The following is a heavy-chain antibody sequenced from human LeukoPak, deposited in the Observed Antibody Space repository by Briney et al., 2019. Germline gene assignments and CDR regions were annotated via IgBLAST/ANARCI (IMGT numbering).Heavy chain of an antibody. Sequence: ASVKVSCKVSGYTLTELSMHWVRQAPGQGLEWMGWINPNSGGTNYAQKFQGRVTMTRDTSISTAYMELSRLRSDDTAVYYCARDTTGAVADYWGQGTLVTVSS. J-gene: IGHJ4*02. CDR2: INPNSGGT. CDR3: ARDTTGAVADY. CDR1: GYTLTELS. D-gene: IGHD4-11*01. V-gene: IGHV1-2*02.